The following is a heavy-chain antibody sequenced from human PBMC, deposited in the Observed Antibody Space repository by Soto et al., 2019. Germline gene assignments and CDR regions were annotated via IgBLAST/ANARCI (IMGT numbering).Heavy chain of an antibody. CDR3: AKDGGPVKVYYYYYYMDV. CDR1: GFTFSDYY. Sequence: GGSLRLSCAASGFTFSDYYMDWVRQAPGKGLEWVAVISYDGSNKYYADSVKGRFTISRDNSKNTLYLQMNSLRAEDTAVYYCAKDGGPVKVYYYYYYMDVWGKGTTVTVSS. V-gene: IGHV3-30*18. D-gene: IGHD3-16*01. CDR2: ISYDGSNK. J-gene: IGHJ6*03.